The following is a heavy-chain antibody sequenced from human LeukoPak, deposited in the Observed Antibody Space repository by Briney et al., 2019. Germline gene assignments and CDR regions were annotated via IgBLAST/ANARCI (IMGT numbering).Heavy chain of an antibody. Sequence: PSETLSLTCTVSGGSISSYYWSWIRQPPGKRLEWIGRTYDSGTTHYNPSLQSRVTISVDTSKNQFSLNLRSVTAADTAVYYCAKGAWTLDSWGQGALAPSRQ. J-gene: IGHJ4*02. CDR2: TYDSGTT. V-gene: IGHV4-59*01. CDR1: GGSISSYY. D-gene: IGHD1-1*01. CDR3: AKGAWTLDS.